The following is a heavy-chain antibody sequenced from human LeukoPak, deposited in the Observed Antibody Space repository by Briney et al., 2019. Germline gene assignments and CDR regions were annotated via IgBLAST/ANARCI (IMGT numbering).Heavy chain of an antibody. CDR2: FYSSGST. CDR1: GGSISSYY. CDR3: ARDCSSTSCNSYYYYYMDV. V-gene: IGHV4-4*07. J-gene: IGHJ6*03. Sequence: KPSETLSLTCTVSGGSISSYYWSWIRQPAGKGLEWIGRFYSSGSTNYNPSLKSRVTMSVDTSKNQFSLKLSSVTAADTAVYYCARDCSSTSCNSYYYYYMDVWGKGTTVTVSS. D-gene: IGHD2-2*01.